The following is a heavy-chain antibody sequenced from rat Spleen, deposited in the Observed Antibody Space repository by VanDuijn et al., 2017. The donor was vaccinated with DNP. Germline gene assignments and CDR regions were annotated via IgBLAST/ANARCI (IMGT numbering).Heavy chain of an antibody. CDR2: ISNTGDNT. CDR3: ARSDSYGFPY. CDR1: GFTFSDYY. D-gene: IGHD1-2*01. J-gene: IGHJ3*01. Sequence: EVLLVESDGGLVQPGRSLKLSCAVSGFTFSDYYMAWVRQAPAKGLEWVASISNTGDNTYYSDSVKGRFSLSRDNAKSTLYLQMDSLRSEDTATYYCARSDSYGFPYWGQGTLVTVSS. V-gene: IGHV5-25*01.